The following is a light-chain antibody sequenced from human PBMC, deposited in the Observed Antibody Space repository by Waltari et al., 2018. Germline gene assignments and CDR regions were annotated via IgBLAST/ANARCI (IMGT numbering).Light chain of an antibody. CDR2: WAS. Sequence: DIVIIQSPDSLAVSLGERGTINCKSSQTVLYSSDNNNYLAWYQQKLGQPPKLLIYWASTRASGVPDRFSGSGSGTDFTLTISSLQAEDVAVYYCQQYYDTPRTFGQGTRVEIK. J-gene: IGKJ1*01. CDR3: QQYYDTPRT. CDR1: QTVLYSSDNNNY. V-gene: IGKV4-1*01.